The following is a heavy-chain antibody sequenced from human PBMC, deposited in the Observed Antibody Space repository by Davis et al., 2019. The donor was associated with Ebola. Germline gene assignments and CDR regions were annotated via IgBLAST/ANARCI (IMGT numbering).Heavy chain of an antibody. Sequence: SETLSLTCAVSDDSISSSYWWAWVRQPPGKGLEWIGEIHPSGSSDYNPSLQGRVTISLDTSNNQVSLKVRSVTAADTAVYYCARGEDYYKIGNVWGKGTTVTVSS. CDR2: IHPSGSS. V-gene: IGHV4-4*02. CDR1: DDSISSSYW. CDR3: ARGEDYYKIGNV. D-gene: IGHD3-22*01. J-gene: IGHJ6*04.